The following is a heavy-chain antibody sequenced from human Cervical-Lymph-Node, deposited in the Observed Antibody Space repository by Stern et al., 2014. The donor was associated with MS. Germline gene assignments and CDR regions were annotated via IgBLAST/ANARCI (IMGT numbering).Heavy chain of an antibody. J-gene: IGHJ4*02. D-gene: IGHD1-1*01. Sequence: EVQLVESGGGLVKPGGSLRLSCAASGFSFSNAWMSWVRQAPGKGLEWVGRIKTKTDGETTDFAAPVRGRFTISRDDSKNTLYLQMNSLKTEDTAVYYCTTEYGTMRQTNSFVLPRITDYWGQGTLVTISS. V-gene: IGHV3-15*01. CDR2: IKTKTDGETT. CDR3: TTEYGTMRQTNSFVLPRITDY. CDR1: GFSFSNAW.